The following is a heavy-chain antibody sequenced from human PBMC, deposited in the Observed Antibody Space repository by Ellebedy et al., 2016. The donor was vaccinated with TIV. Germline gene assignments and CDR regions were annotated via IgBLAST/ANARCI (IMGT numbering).Heavy chain of an antibody. V-gene: IGHV3-30-3*01. Sequence: GESLKISCAASGFTFSSYAMHWVRQAPGKGLEWVAVISYDGSNKYYADSVKGRFTISRDNSKNTLYLQMNSLRAEDTAVYYCARGYSDAFDIWGQGTMVTVSS. D-gene: IGHD5-24*01. CDR2: ISYDGSNK. J-gene: IGHJ3*02. CDR3: ARGYSDAFDI. CDR1: GFTFSSYA.